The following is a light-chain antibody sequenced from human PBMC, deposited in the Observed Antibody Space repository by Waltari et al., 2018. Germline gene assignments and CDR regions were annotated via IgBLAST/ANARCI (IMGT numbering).Light chain of an antibody. J-gene: IGLJ2*01. Sequence: QSALTQPASVSGSPGQSITIPCIGTSSDVGGYNYVSWYQQPPGKVPKLLIYDFSNRPSGVSIRFSGSKSGNTASLTISGLQAEDEADYYCSSYTSISTPVVFGGGTKLTVL. CDR1: SSDVGGYNY. V-gene: IGLV2-14*03. CDR3: SSYTSISTPVV. CDR2: DFS.